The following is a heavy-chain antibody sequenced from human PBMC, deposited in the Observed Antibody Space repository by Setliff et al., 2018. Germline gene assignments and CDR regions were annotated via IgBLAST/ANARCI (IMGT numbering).Heavy chain of an antibody. CDR3: ARGVPYYNFWSGYYGPLHYFDY. J-gene: IGHJ4*02. V-gene: IGHV4-34*01. CDR1: GGPFSSYY. CDR2: INYLGNT. D-gene: IGHD3-3*01. Sequence: SETLSLTCAVYGGPFSSYYWSWIRQPPGKGLEWIGDINYLGNTNYNPSLKTRVTISVDTSKNQFSLNLVSVTAADTAVYYCARGVPYYNFWSGYYGPLHYFDYWGQGTLVTVSS.